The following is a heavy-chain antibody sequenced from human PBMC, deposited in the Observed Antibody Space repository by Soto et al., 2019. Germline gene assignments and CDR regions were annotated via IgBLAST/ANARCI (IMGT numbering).Heavy chain of an antibody. CDR1: GFTFSGYA. V-gene: IGHV3-23*01. CDR3: AQSSQGHLIPRPDYNGMDV. J-gene: IGHJ6*02. Sequence: PGGSLRLSCVVSGFTFSGYAMSWVRQAPGKGLEWVSTINGIGGKTYHADSVKGRFTISRDNSKNTLYLQMNSLRAEDTAVYYCAQSSQGHLIPRPDYNGMDVGGQGTTVTVSS. CDR2: INGIGGKT. D-gene: IGHD2-2*01.